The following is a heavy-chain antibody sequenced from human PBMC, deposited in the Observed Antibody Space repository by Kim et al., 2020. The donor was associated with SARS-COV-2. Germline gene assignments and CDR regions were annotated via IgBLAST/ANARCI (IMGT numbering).Heavy chain of an antibody. J-gene: IGHJ6*02. CDR3: ARVDYYDSSGYTYYYGMDV. CDR1: GGTFSSYA. CDR2: IIPIFGTA. D-gene: IGHD3-22*01. V-gene: IGHV1-69*13. Sequence: SVKVSCKASGGTFSSYAISWVRQAPGQGLEWMGGIIPIFGTANYAQKFQGRVTITADESTSTAYMELSSLRSEDTAVYYCARVDYYDSSGYTYYYGMDVWGQGTTVTVSS.